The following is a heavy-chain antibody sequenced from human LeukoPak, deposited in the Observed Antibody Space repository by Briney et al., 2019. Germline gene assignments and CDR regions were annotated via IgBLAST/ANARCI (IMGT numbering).Heavy chain of an antibody. CDR2: ISGSGAST. J-gene: IGHJ4*02. CDR3: AKIPLPATYGSVRHFDS. CDR1: GLTFGDNA. D-gene: IGHD3-10*01. Sequence: GGSLRLSCTTSGLTFGDNAMSWVRQAPGKGLEWVSVISGSGASTYYGDSVKGRFTISRDNSKNALYLQMNGLRAEDTAVYYCAKIPLPATYGSVRHFDSWGQGTLVTVSS. V-gene: IGHV3-23*01.